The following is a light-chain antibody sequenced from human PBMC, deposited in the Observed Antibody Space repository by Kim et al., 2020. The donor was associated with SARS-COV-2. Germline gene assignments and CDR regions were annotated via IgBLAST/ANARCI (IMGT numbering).Light chain of an antibody. V-gene: IGKV1-27*01. CDR3: QKYNSAPLFT. CDR1: QGISNY. CDR2: AAS. J-gene: IGKJ3*01. Sequence: SVGDRVTITCRASQGISNYLAWYQQKPGKVPKLLIYAASTLQSGVPSRFSGSGSGTDFTLTISSLQPEDVATYYCQKYNSAPLFTFGPGTKVDIK.